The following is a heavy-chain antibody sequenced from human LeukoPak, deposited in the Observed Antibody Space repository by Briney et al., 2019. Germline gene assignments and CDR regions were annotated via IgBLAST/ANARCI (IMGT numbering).Heavy chain of an antibody. J-gene: IGHJ6*03. Sequence: SVKVSCKASGGTYNKYAITWVRQAPGQGLEWLGGILPAFGTSNYAQRFQGRVTITADESTGTTYMELSSLRSEDTAVYYCARDLRGFYYGSGNYYYLDVWGKGTTVTVSS. D-gene: IGHD3-10*01. CDR2: ILPAFGTS. CDR3: ARDLRGFYYGSGNYYYLDV. CDR1: GGTYNKYA. V-gene: IGHV1-69*13.